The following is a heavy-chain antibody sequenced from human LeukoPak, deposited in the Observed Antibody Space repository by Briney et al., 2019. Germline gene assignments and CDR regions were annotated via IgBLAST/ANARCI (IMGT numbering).Heavy chain of an antibody. CDR1: GGSISRYY. V-gene: IGHV4-59*01. CDR2: IYYSGST. D-gene: IGHD6-19*01. Sequence: SETLSLTCTVSGGSISRYYWSWIRQPPGKGLEWIGYIYYSGSTNYNPSLKSRVTISVDTSKNQFSLKLSSVTAADTAVYYCARASGWYRELNYWGQGTLVTVSS. J-gene: IGHJ4*02. CDR3: ARASGWYRELNY.